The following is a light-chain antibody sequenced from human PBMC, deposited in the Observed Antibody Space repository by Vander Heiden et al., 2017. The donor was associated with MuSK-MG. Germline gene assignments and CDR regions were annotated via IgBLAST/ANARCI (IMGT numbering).Light chain of an antibody. CDR2: EAS. CDR1: QSISTY. CDR3: QQRSNFIT. V-gene: IGKV3-11*01. Sequence: EIVLTQSPATLSLSPGESATLSCRASQSISTYVAWYQQKPGQAPRLLIYEASNRATGIPARCSGSGSGTDFTLTISNLEPEDSAVYYCQQRSNFITFGQGTRLEIE. J-gene: IGKJ5*01.